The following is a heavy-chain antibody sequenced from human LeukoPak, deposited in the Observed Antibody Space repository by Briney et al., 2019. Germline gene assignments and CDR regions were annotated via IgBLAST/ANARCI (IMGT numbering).Heavy chain of an antibody. D-gene: IGHD1-26*01. CDR3: ARDMFLGAKGDY. Sequence: ASVKVSCKASGYTFTGYYMDWVRQAPGQGLEWMGWINPNSGGTNYAQKFQGRVTMTRDTSISTAYMELSRLRSDDTAVYYCARDMFLGAKGDYRGQGTLVTVSS. CDR1: GYTFTGYY. J-gene: IGHJ4*02. CDR2: INPNSGGT. V-gene: IGHV1-2*02.